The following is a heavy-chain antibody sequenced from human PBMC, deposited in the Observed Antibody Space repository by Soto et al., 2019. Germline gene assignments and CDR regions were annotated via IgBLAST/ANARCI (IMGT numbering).Heavy chain of an antibody. CDR1: GDSIGNFY. V-gene: IGHV4-4*07. CDR3: ARGMGCYFDI. Sequence: QVHLQESGPGLVKPSETLSLTCAISGDSIGNFYWSWIRQPAGKGLESLGRLSASGRTNYSPSLQSRVTMSLDRSKNRFSLRLTSVSAADTAVYFCARGMGCYFDIWGRGTLVTVSS. J-gene: IGHJ2*01. D-gene: IGHD2-8*01. CDR2: LSASGRT.